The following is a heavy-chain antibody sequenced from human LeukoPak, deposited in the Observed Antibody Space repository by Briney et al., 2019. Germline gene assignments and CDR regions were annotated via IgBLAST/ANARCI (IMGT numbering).Heavy chain of an antibody. Sequence: GESLKISCKGSGHSFSNYWIGWVRQMPGKGLEWMGIIYTGDSDTRYSPSFQGQVTISADKSISTAYLQWSSLKASDTAMYYCARSSGSYGEWHFDLWGRGTLVTVSS. CDR3: ARSSGSYGEWHFDL. J-gene: IGHJ2*01. V-gene: IGHV5-51*01. D-gene: IGHD1-26*01. CDR1: GHSFSNYW. CDR2: IYTGDSDT.